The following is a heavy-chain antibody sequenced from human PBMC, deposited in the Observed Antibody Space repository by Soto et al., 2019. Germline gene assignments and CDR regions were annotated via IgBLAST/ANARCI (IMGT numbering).Heavy chain of an antibody. Sequence: AXGSLRLSCAASGFTFSSYWMSWVRQAPGKGLEWVANIKQEGSEKYYVDSVKGRFTISRDNAKNSLYLQMNSLRAEDTAVYYCAREGPIGDYYYGMDVWAQGTTVTVSS. CDR3: AREGPIGDYYYGMDV. J-gene: IGHJ6*02. CDR2: IKQEGSEK. V-gene: IGHV3-7*01. D-gene: IGHD3-10*01. CDR1: GFTFSSYW.